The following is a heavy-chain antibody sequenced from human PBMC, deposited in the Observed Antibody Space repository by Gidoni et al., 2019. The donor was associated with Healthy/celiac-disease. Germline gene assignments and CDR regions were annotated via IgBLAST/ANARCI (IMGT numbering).Heavy chain of an antibody. CDR1: GFTFSRYE. D-gene: IGHD2-15*01. V-gene: IGHV3-48*03. J-gene: IGHJ6*02. CDR2: ISSSGSTI. CDR3: ARVGPMVVAPNYYGMDV. Sequence: EVQLVESGGGLVQPGGSLRLPRAASGFTFSRYEMNWVRQAPGKGLEWVSYISSSGSTIYYADSVKGRFTISRDNAKNSLYLQMNSLRAEDTAVYYCARVGPMVVAPNYYGMDVWGQGTTVTVSS.